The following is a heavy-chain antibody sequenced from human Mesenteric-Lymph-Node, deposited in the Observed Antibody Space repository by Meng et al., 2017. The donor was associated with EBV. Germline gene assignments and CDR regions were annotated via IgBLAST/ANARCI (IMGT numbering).Heavy chain of an antibody. CDR2: FIPIFATA. Sequence: QVELVQSGAEGKKLGSSGKVSFQASGDTFSDYAFSWVRQAPGQGLEWMGGFIPIFATAKYAQKFQGRVTITADESTSTVYMELSSLRSEDTAVYYCVEGGSCRGGTCYSFDFWGQGTLVTVSS. CDR3: VEGGSCRGGTCYSFDF. D-gene: IGHD2-15*01. CDR1: GDTFSDYA. V-gene: IGHV1-69*01. J-gene: IGHJ4*02.